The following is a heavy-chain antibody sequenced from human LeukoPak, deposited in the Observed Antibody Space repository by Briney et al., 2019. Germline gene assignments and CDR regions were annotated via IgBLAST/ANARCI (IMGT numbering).Heavy chain of an antibody. Sequence: GGSLRLPCAASGFTFSSYWMSWVRQAPGKGLEWVANRKKDGSDKYYVDSVKGRFTISRDNAKTSLYLQMNSLRAEDTAVYYCARHLSGVTGYTYGRGIDYWGQGTLVTVSS. D-gene: IGHD5-18*01. CDR3: ARHLSGVTGYTYGRGIDY. CDR1: GFTFSSYW. J-gene: IGHJ4*02. CDR2: RKKDGSDK. V-gene: IGHV3-7*01.